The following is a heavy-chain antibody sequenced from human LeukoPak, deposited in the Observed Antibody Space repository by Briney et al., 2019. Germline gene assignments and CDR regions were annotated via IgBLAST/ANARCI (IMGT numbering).Heavy chain of an antibody. J-gene: IGHJ5*02. CDR1: GFTFSSYA. CDR3: ARDAAMVRLNWFDP. D-gene: IGHD3-10*01. CDR2: ISSSSSYI. Sequence: PGGSLRLSCAASGFTFSSYAMSWVRQAPGKGLEWVSSISSSSSYIYCADSVKGRFTISRDNAKSSLYLQMNSLRAEDTAVYYCARDAAMVRLNWFDPWGQGTLVTVSS. V-gene: IGHV3-21*01.